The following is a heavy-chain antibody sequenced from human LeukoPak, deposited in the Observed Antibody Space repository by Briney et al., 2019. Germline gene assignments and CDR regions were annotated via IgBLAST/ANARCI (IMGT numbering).Heavy chain of an antibody. CDR2: ISSTSIYI. CDR1: GFTFSRNS. J-gene: IGHJ4*02. Sequence: GGSLRLSCAASGFTFSRNSMNWVRQAPGKGLEWVSSISSTSIYIYYADSVKGRFTISRDNAKNSLYLQMNSLRAEDTAVYYCAREGGGILLWFGELFNSYYFDYWGQGTLVTVSS. CDR3: AREGGGILLWFGELFNSYYFDY. V-gene: IGHV3-21*01. D-gene: IGHD3-10*01.